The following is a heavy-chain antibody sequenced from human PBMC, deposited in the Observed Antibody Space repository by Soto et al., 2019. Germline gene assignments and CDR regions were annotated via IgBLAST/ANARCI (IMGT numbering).Heavy chain of an antibody. J-gene: IGHJ6*02. Sequence: SETLSLTCTVSGGSISSGGYYWSWIRQHPGKGLEWIGYIYYSGSTYYNPSLKSRVTISVDTSQNQFSLKLSSVTAADTAVYYCARDRSHVGSDYYYGMDVWGQGTTVTVSS. V-gene: IGHV4-31*03. CDR2: IYYSGST. D-gene: IGHD3-10*01. CDR3: ARDRSHVGSDYYYGMDV. CDR1: GGSISSGGYY.